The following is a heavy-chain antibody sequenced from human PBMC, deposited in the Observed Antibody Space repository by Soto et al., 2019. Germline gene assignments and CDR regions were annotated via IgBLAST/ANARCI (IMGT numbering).Heavy chain of an antibody. J-gene: IGHJ4*02. Sequence: QVQLVKSGGGVVQPGRSLRLSCAASGFTFSSYAMYWVRQAPGKGLEWVAVISYDGSNKYYADSVKGRFTISRDNSKNTLYLQMNSLRAEDTAVYYCAREGIAVAGPLDYWGQGTLVTVSS. V-gene: IGHV3-30-3*01. CDR1: GFTFSSYA. CDR2: ISYDGSNK. D-gene: IGHD6-19*01. CDR3: AREGIAVAGPLDY.